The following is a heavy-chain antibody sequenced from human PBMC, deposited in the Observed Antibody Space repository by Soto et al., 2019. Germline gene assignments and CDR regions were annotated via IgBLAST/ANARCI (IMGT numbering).Heavy chain of an antibody. J-gene: IGHJ4*02. CDR1: GGTFSNYA. CDR2: ILPIYGST. CDR3: ARGAQFDNSGYPFDY. D-gene: IGHD3-22*01. V-gene: IGHV1-69*01. Sequence: QVRLVQSGAEVKEPGSSVTVSCKSSGGTFSNYAVNWARQAPGQGLEWMGGILPIYGSTNFAHKFQGRVTLTADESTSTAYMELKSLRSEDTAVYYCARGAQFDNSGYPFDYWGQGTLVTVSS.